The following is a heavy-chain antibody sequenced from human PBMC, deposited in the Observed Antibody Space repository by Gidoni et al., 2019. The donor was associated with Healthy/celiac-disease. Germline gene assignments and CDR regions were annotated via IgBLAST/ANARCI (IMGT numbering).Heavy chain of an antibody. V-gene: IGHV1-2*04. CDR3: AREDSSGWSSLDY. CDR1: GYTFTGYY. J-gene: IGHJ4*02. CDR2: INPNSGGT. D-gene: IGHD6-19*01. Sequence: QVQLVQSGAEVKKPGASVKVSCKASGYTFTGYYMHWVRQAPGQGLEWMGWINPNSGGTNYAQKVQGWVTMTRDTSISTAYMELSRLRSDDTAVYYCAREDSSGWSSLDYWGQGTLVTVSS.